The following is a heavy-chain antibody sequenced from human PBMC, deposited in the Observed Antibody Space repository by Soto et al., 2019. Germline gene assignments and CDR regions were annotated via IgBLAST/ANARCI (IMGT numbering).Heavy chain of an antibody. J-gene: IGHJ4*02. V-gene: IGHV3-9*01. D-gene: IGHD5-18*01. CDR1: GFTFDDYA. CDR2: ISWDSTSI. CDR3: AKDFTTMVRLCDY. Sequence: EVQLVESGGALVQPGRSLRLSCAASGFTFDDYAMHWVRQAPGKGPEGVSGISWDSTSIGYADSVKGRFTISRDNAKKSLYLQMNSLRAEDTAVYFCAKDFTTMVRLCDYWGQGTLVTVSS.